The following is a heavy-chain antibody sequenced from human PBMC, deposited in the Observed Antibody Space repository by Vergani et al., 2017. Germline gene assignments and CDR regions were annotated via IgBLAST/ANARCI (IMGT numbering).Heavy chain of an antibody. CDR3: AAENFPQYTIFGLESLPLGFDP. Sequence: QVQLQESGPGLVKPSETLSLTCTVSGGSISSYYWSWIRQPPGKRLEWIGYIYYSGSTNYNPSLKSRVTISVDTSKNQFSLKLRSVTAADTAVYYCAAENFPQYTIFGLESLPLGFDPWGQGTLVIVSS. V-gene: IGHV4-59*08. D-gene: IGHD3/OR15-3a*01. J-gene: IGHJ5*02. CDR1: GGSISSYY. CDR2: IYYSGST.